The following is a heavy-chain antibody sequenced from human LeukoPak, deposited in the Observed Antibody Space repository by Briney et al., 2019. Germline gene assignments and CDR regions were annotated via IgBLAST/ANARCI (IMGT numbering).Heavy chain of an antibody. CDR2: ISSSGSTI. J-gene: IGHJ5*02. CDR1: GFTFSSYS. V-gene: IGHV3-48*04. Sequence: GGSLRLSCAASGFTFSSYSMNWVRQAPGKGLEWVSYISSSGSTIYYADSVKGRFTISRDNAKNSLYLQMNSLRAEDTAVYYCARDQGLWGFDPWGQGTLVTVSS. CDR3: ARDQGLWGFDP. D-gene: IGHD5-18*01.